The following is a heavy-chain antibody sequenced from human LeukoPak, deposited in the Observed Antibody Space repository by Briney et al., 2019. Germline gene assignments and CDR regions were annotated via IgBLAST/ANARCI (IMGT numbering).Heavy chain of an antibody. Sequence: SETLSLTCTVSGGSISSSSYYWGWIRQPPGKGLEWIGSIYYSGSTYYNPSLKSRVTISVDTSKNQFSLKLSSVTAADTAVYYCARLLRAGTRDYWGQGTLVTVSS. CDR1: GGSISSSSYY. J-gene: IGHJ4*02. CDR2: IYYSGST. V-gene: IGHV4-39*01. D-gene: IGHD1-1*01. CDR3: ARLLRAGTRDY.